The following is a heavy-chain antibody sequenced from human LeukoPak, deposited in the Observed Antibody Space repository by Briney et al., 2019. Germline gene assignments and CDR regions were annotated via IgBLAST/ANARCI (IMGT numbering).Heavy chain of an antibody. J-gene: IGHJ5*02. V-gene: IGHV4-59*01. D-gene: IGHD2-15*01. CDR1: GVSISSYY. CDR3: ARQQGYCSGGSCPDYNWFDP. Sequence: PSETLSLTCTVSGVSISSYYWSWIRQPPGKGLEWIGYIYYSGSTNYNPSLESRVTISVDTSKNQFSLKLSSVTAADTAVYYCARQQGYCSGGSCPDYNWFDPWGQGTLVTVSS. CDR2: IYYSGST.